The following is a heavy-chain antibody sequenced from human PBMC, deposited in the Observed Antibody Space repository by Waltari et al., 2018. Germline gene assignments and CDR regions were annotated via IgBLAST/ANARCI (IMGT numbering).Heavy chain of an antibody. CDR1: GVFVSSQY. CDR3: ARAPTVTSNLDS. D-gene: IGHD4-17*01. Sequence: EVQLVESGGGLIQPGGSLRISCAASGVFVSSQYMYWGRQAPGKGLEWVSVIHLDGTTFYADSVKGRFTISRDNSKNTLYLQMNSLRPEDTAMYYCARAPTVTSNLDSWGQGTLVAVSS. J-gene: IGHJ5*01. CDR2: IHLDGTT. V-gene: IGHV3-53*01.